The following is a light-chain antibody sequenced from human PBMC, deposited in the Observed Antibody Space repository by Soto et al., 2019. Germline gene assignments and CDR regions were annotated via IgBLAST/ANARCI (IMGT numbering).Light chain of an antibody. Sequence: EIVLTQSPAILSVSAGERVTLSCRASQSVSSNFAWYQQKPGQPPRLLIYSASTRATGIPARFSGSGSGTEFTLTMSSLQSEDFAVYYCQKYNKWPSTFGQGTRLDIK. J-gene: IGKJ5*01. CDR2: SAS. CDR1: QSVSSN. V-gene: IGKV3-15*01. CDR3: QKYNKWPST.